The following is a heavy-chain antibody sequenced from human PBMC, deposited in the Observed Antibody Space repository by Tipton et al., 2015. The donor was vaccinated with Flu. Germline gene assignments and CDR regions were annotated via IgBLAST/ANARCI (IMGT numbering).Heavy chain of an antibody. CDR3: ARLSYYDVDLKNFYFDY. J-gene: IGHJ4*02. D-gene: IGHD3-10*02. CDR1: GDSMNNYY. CDR2: VYASGST. Sequence: GLVKPSETLSLTCTVSGDSMNNYYWSWIRQPAGKGLEWIGRVYASGSTTYNPSLKSRVSMSLDTSKKQFSLKMSSVTAADTAVYYCARLSYYDVDLKNFYFDYWGQGALVTVSS. V-gene: IGHV4-4*07.